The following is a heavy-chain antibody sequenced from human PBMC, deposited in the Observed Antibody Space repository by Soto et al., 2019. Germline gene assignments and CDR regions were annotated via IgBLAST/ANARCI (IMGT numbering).Heavy chain of an antibody. D-gene: IGHD1-26*01. V-gene: IGHV3-30*18. CDR3: AKEWEDYYYGMDV. CDR2: ISYDGSNK. CDR1: GFTFSSYG. J-gene: IGHJ6*01. Sequence: QVQLVESGGGVVQPGRSLRLSCAASGFTFSSYGMHWVRQAPGKGLEWVAVISYDGSNKYYADSVKGRFTISRDNSKNTLYLQMNSLRAEDTAVYYFAKEWEDYYYGMDVWGQGTTVTVSS.